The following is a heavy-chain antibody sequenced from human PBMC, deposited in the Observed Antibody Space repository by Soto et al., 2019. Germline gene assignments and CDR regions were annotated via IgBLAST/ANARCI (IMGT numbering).Heavy chain of an antibody. CDR3: ARDRTVRGVVYYGTDV. CDR1: GFTFSSYW. D-gene: IGHD3-10*01. J-gene: IGHJ6*02. CDR2: IKQDGSEK. Sequence: EVQLVESGGGLVQPGGSLRLSCAASGFTFSSYWMSWVRQAPGKGLEWVANIKQDGSEKYYVDSVKGRFTISRDNAKNSLYLQMNSLRAEDTAVYYCARDRTVRGVVYYGTDVWGQGTTVTVSS. V-gene: IGHV3-7*01.